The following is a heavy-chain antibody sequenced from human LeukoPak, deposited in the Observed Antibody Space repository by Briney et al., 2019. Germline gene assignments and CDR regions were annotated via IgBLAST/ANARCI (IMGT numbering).Heavy chain of an antibody. CDR2: MYFSGST. CDR1: GGSISRSN. CDR3: ARGAAGRNNYYYYIDV. D-gene: IGHD1/OR15-1a*01. V-gene: IGHV4-39*07. J-gene: IGHJ6*03. Sequence: PSETLSLTCTVSGGSISRSNWGWIRQPPGKGLEWIGSMYFSGSTYYKPSLKSRGTLSVDTSKNQFSLKPKSVTAADTAVYYCARGAAGRNNYYYYIDVWGNGTTVTVSS.